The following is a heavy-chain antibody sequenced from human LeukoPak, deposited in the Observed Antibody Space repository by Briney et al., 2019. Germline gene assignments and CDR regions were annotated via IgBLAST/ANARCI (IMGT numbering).Heavy chain of an antibody. CDR2: IFHSGST. CDR1: GGSINSSNW. J-gene: IGHJ4*02. D-gene: IGHD3-10*01. Sequence: SGTLSLTCAVSGGSINSSNWWTWVRQPPGKGLEWIGEIFHSGSTNYNPSLRSRLTISVDKSRNQFSLKLSSVTAADTAVYHCASLYYYDSGGYYNGDYWGQGTLVSVSS. V-gene: IGHV4-4*02. CDR3: ASLYYYDSGGYYNGDY.